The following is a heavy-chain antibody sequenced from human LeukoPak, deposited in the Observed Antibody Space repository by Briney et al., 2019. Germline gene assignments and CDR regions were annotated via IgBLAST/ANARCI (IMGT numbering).Heavy chain of an antibody. CDR1: GFTFDDYA. D-gene: IGHD2-21*01. J-gene: IGHJ6*02. Sequence: PGRSLRLSCAVSGFTFDDYAMHWVRQGPGKGLEWVSGISWNSGRIGYADSVKGRFTISRDNAKNSLYLQMNSLRAEDTAVYYCAREVSIVVPMLAVYYGMDVWGQGTTVTVSS. CDR2: ISWNSGRI. CDR3: AREVSIVVPMLAVYYGMDV. V-gene: IGHV3-9*01.